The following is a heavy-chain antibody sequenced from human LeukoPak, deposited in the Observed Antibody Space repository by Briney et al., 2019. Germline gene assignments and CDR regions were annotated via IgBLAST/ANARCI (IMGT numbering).Heavy chain of an antibody. D-gene: IGHD3-10*01. CDR2: ISGDGGST. Sequence: PGGSLRLSCAASGFTFDDYAMHWVRQDPGKGLEWVSLISGDGGSTHYADSVKGRFTISRANSKNSLYLQMNSLGTEDTALYYCAKSGYYWGQGTLVTVSS. V-gene: IGHV3-43*02. CDR3: AKSGYY. CDR1: GFTFDDYA. J-gene: IGHJ4*02.